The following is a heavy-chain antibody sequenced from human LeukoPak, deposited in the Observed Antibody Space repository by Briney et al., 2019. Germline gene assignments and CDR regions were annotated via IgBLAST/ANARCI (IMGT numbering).Heavy chain of an antibody. J-gene: IGHJ4*02. V-gene: IGHV3-48*01. CDR1: GFTFSSYS. D-gene: IGHD5-24*01. CDR3: ARDYKYAFDT. Sequence: GGSLRLSCAASGFTFSSYSMSWVRHAPGKGLEWMSYIGIDSGTTNDAHSVKGRFPTSGAKAKTSLYLKISRLRVEQTAVYYCARDYKYAFDTWGERTPGTVSS. CDR2: IGIDSGTT.